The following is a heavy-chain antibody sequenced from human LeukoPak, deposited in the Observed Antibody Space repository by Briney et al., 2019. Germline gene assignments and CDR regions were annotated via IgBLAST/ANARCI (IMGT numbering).Heavy chain of an antibody. D-gene: IGHD3-10*02. J-gene: IGHJ6*03. CDR3: ARDDVQAVMDV. CDR1: GFTFSSYS. V-gene: IGHV3-21*01. CDR2: ISSSSSYI. Sequence: GGSLRLSCAASGFTFSSYSMNWVRQAPGKGLEWVSSISSSSSYIYYADSVKGRFTISRDNAKNSLYLQMNSLRAEDTAVYYCARDDVQAVMDVWGKGTTVTVSS.